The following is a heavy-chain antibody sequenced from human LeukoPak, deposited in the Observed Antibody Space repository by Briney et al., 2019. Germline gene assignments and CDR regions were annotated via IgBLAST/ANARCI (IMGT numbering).Heavy chain of an antibody. CDR3: ARGRDSYGYVYFDY. Sequence: PGGSLRLSCAASGFTFSSYGMHWVRQAPGKGLEWVAVIWYDGSNKYYADSVKGRFTISRDNSKNTLYLQMNSLRAEDTAVYYCARGRDSYGYVYFDYWGQGTLVTVSS. D-gene: IGHD5-18*01. V-gene: IGHV3-33*01. CDR2: IWYDGSNK. J-gene: IGHJ4*02. CDR1: GFTFSSYG.